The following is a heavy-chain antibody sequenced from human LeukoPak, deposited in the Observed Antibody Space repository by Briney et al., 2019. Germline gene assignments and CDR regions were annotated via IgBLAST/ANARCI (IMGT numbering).Heavy chain of an antibody. D-gene: IGHD2-15*01. CDR1: GFSLRSYW. CDR3: ARRLCGIGTCYKFDY. CDR2: IKEDGSEK. J-gene: IGHJ4*02. Sequence: PGVSLRLSCAASGFSLRSYWMSWVRQAPERGLEWVASIKEDGSEKYYVDSVKGRFTISRDNAENSLYLQMNSLRAEDTAVYFCARRLCGIGTCYKFDYWGQGTLVTVSS. V-gene: IGHV3-7*01.